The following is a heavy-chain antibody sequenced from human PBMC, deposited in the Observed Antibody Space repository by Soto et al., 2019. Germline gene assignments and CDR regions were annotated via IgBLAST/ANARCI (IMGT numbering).Heavy chain of an antibody. CDR3: ARGSSRVFAFDI. CDR1: GGSISSGGYY. Sequence: SETLSLTCTVSGGSISSGGYYWSWIRQHPGEGLEWIGYIYYSGSTYYNPSLKSRVTIPVDTSKNQFSLKLSSVTAADTAVYYCARGSSRVFAFDIWGQGTMVTVSS. J-gene: IGHJ3*02. CDR2: IYYSGST. V-gene: IGHV4-31*03.